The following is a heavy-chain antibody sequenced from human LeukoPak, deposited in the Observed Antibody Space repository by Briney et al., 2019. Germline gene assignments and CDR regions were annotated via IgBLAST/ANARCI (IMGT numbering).Heavy chain of an antibody. Sequence: GGSLRLSCAASGFTFDDYAMHWVRQAPGKGLEWVSGISWNSGSIGYADSVKGRFTISRDNAKNSLYLQMNCLRAEDTALYYCAKVGYYDSSGYYYLDAFDIWGQGTMVTVSS. V-gene: IGHV3-9*01. J-gene: IGHJ3*02. D-gene: IGHD3-22*01. CDR3: AKVGYYDSSGYYYLDAFDI. CDR1: GFTFDDYA. CDR2: ISWNSGSI.